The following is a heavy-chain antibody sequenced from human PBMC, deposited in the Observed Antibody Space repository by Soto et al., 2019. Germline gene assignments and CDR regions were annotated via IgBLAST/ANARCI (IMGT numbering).Heavy chain of an antibody. CDR3: ARDVRGPKEVVPAASLDV. V-gene: IGHV1-18*04. CDR1: GYTFTSYG. J-gene: IGHJ6*02. D-gene: IGHD2-2*01. Sequence: QVQLVQSGAEVKKPGASVKVSCKASGYTFTSYGISWVRQAPGQGLEWMGWISAYNGNTNYAQQLQGRVTMTTDTSTSTAYMELRSLRSDDTAVYYCARDVRGPKEVVPAASLDVWGQGTTVTVSS. CDR2: ISAYNGNT.